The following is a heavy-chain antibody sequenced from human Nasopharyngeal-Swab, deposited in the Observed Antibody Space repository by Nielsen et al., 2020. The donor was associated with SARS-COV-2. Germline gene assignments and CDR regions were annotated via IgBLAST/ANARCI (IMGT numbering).Heavy chain of an antibody. CDR2: ISSSGSTI. D-gene: IGHD3-10*01. J-gene: IGHJ6*04. Sequence: IRQPPGKGLEWVSYISSSGSTIYYADSVKGRFTISRDNAKNSLYLQMNSLRAEDTAVYYCARASRFGGRMDVWGKGTTVTVSS. V-gene: IGHV3-11*01. CDR3: ARASRFGGRMDV.